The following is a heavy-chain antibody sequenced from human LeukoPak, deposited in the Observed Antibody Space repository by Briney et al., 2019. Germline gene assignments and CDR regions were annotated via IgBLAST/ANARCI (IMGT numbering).Heavy chain of an antibody. Sequence: SETLSLTCTVSGGSISSSSYYWGWIRQPPGKGLEWIGSIYYSGTTNYNPSLKGRNTISVDTSRNQFSLKLRSVTPADTAVYYCARGDVVGPTLYYFDCWGQGTLVTVSS. CDR3: ARGDVVGPTLYYFDC. V-gene: IGHV4-39*01. J-gene: IGHJ4*02. CDR2: IYYSGTT. CDR1: GGSISSSSYY. D-gene: IGHD1-26*01.